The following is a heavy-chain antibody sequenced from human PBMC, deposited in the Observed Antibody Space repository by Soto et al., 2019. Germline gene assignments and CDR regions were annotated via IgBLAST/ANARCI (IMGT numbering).Heavy chain of an antibody. CDR2: IYYSGST. V-gene: IGHV4-59*01. CDR1: GGSISSYY. D-gene: IGHD3-10*01. J-gene: IGHJ6*02. Sequence: SETLSLTCTVSGGSISSYYWSWIRQPPGKGLEWIGYIYYSGSTNYNPSLKSRVTISVDTSKNQFSLKLSSVTAADTAVYYCARDLGGCVGSSGSYYNEGCGYGMDVWGQGTTVTVSS. CDR3: ARDLGGCVGSSGSYYNEGCGYGMDV.